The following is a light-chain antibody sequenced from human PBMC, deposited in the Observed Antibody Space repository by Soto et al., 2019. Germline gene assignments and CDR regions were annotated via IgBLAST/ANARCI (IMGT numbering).Light chain of an antibody. Sequence: DVVMTQSPLSLPVTLGQPASISCRSSQSLVYSDGITYLNWFQQRPGQSPRRLIYKVSNRDSGVPDRFSVSGSGTDFTLKISRVEAEDIGVYYCMQGTHWPPITFGQGTRLEIK. CDR2: KVS. J-gene: IGKJ5*01. CDR1: QSLVYSDGITY. CDR3: MQGTHWPPIT. V-gene: IGKV2-30*01.